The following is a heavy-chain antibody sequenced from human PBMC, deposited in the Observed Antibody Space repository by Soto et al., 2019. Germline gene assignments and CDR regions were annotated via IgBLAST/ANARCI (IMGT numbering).Heavy chain of an antibody. V-gene: IGHV4-39*01. D-gene: IGHD3-10*01. Sequence: SETLSLTCTVSGGSISSSSYYWGWIRQPPGKGLEWIGSIYYSGSTYYNPSLKSRVTISVDTSKNQFSLKLSSVTAADTAVYYCARGRATAILWFGNNWFDPWGQGTLVTVSS. CDR3: ARGRATAILWFGNNWFDP. CDR2: IYYSGST. J-gene: IGHJ5*02. CDR1: GGSISSSSYY.